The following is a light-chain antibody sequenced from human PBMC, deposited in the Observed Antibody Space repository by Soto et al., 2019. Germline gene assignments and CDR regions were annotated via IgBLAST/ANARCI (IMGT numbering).Light chain of an antibody. Sequence: DVVMTQSPLSLPVTLGQSASIPCTSSQSLVYADGNTYLNWLQQRPGQSPRRLIYKVFNRDSGVPDRFSGSASGSEFTLTISRVEAEDIGVYYCMQTAHWPYTFGRGTKVDIK. J-gene: IGKJ2*01. CDR2: KVF. CDR1: QSLVYADGNTY. V-gene: IGKV2-30*01. CDR3: MQTAHWPYT.